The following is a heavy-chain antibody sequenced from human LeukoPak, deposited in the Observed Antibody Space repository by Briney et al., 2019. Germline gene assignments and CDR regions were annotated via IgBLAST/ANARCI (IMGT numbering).Heavy chain of an antibody. J-gene: IGHJ3*02. Sequence: GGSLRLSCAASGFTFSSYAMSWVRQAPGKAPEWVSGISGSGGSTYSADSVKGRFTISRDNSKNTLYLQMNTLRAEDTAVYYCARSIYASGSFYTFDIWGQGTTVTVSS. CDR2: ISGSGGST. CDR1: GFTFSSYA. D-gene: IGHD3-10*01. CDR3: ARSIYASGSFYTFDI. V-gene: IGHV3-23*01.